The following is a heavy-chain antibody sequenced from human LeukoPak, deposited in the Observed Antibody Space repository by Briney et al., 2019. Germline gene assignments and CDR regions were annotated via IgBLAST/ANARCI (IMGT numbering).Heavy chain of an antibody. CDR2: ISWNSGSI. J-gene: IGHJ4*02. CDR3: ARDVRYTYAPVDY. V-gene: IGHV3-9*01. CDR1: GFTFDDYA. D-gene: IGHD2-2*01. Sequence: QSGGSLRLSCAASGFTFDDYAMHWVRQAPGKGLEWVSGISWNSGSIGYADSVKGRFTISRDNAKNSLYLQMNSLRAEDTAVYYCARDVRYTYAPVDYWGQGTLVTVSS.